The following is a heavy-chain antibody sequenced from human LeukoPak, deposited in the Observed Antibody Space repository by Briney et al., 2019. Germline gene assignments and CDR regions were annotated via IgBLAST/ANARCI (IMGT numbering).Heavy chain of an antibody. J-gene: IGHJ4*02. V-gene: IGHV4-38-2*02. Sequence: PSETLSLTCTVSGYSISSGYYWGWIRQPPGKGLEWIGSIYHSGSTYYNPSLKSRVTISVDTSKNQFSLKLSSVTAADTAVYYCARAGYCSGGSCYWVYWGQGTLVTVSS. D-gene: IGHD2-15*01. CDR1: GYSISSGYY. CDR2: IYHSGST. CDR3: ARAGYCSGGSCYWVY.